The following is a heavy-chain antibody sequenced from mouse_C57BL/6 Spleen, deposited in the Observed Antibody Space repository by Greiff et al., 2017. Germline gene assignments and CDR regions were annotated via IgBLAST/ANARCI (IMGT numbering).Heavy chain of an antibody. Sequence: DVKLQESGPGLVKPSQSLSLTCSVTGYSITSGYYWNWIRQFPGNKLEWMGYISNDGSNNYNPSLKNRISITHDTSKNQYFLKLNSVTTEDTATYCCTRLLLLYAMDYWGQGTSVTVSS. CDR2: ISNDGSN. D-gene: IGHD1-1*01. CDR1: GYSITSGYY. CDR3: TRLLLLYAMDY. V-gene: IGHV3-6*01. J-gene: IGHJ4*01.